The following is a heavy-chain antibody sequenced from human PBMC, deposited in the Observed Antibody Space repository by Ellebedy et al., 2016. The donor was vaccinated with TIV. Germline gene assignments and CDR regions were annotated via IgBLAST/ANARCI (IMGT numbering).Heavy chain of an antibody. D-gene: IGHD4-17*01. CDR2: ISTSSSYI. J-gene: IGHJ2*01. CDR3: ARKVPAPTTVPPNWYFDL. CDR1: GFTFSSYT. V-gene: IGHV3-21*01. Sequence: PGGSLRLSCAASGFTFSSYTMNWVRQAPGKGLEWVSSISTSSSYIYYAGSVKGRFTISRDNAKDPLYLQMNSLRAEDTAVYYCARKVPAPTTVPPNWYFDLWGRGTLVTVSS.